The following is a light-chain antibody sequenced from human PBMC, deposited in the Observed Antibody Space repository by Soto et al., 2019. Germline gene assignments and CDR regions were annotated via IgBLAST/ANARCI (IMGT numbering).Light chain of an antibody. CDR2: DAS. CDR1: QSISSW. Sequence: DIQMTQSPSTLSASIGDRVAITCRASQSISSWLAWYQQKPGKAPKLLIFDASTLESGVSSRFSGSASGTDFTLTICILQPDDFATYYCQEYSTFSFGQGTKVEV. CDR3: QEYSTFS. J-gene: IGKJ1*01. V-gene: IGKV1-5*01.